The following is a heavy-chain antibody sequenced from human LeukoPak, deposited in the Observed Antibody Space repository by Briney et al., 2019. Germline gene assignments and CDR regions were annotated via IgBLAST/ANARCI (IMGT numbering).Heavy chain of an antibody. V-gene: IGHV4-34*01. CDR3: ARVGYYDIPFDY. CDR1: GGSFSGYY. J-gene: IGHJ4*02. Sequence: SETLSLTCAVYGGSFSGYYWSWIRQPPGKGLEWIGEINHSGSTNYNPSLKSRVTISVDTSKNQFSLKLSSVTAADTAVYYCARVGYYDIPFDYWGQGTLVIVSS. CDR2: INHSGST. D-gene: IGHD3-9*01.